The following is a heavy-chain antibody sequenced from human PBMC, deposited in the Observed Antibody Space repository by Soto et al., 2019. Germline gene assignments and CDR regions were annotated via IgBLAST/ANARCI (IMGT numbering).Heavy chain of an antibody. Sequence: LSLTCTVSGGSMSGDDYYWNWIRQRPGKGLEWIGNIYYRGNTNYNPSLKSRIIMSMDMSENQFSLKLTSVTAAVTAVYYCARGGDYYGMDVCGQGTTVTVSS. V-gene: IGHV4-31*03. CDR3: ARGGDYYGMDV. CDR2: IYYRGNT. CDR1: GGSMSGDDYY. D-gene: IGHD1-26*01. J-gene: IGHJ6*02.